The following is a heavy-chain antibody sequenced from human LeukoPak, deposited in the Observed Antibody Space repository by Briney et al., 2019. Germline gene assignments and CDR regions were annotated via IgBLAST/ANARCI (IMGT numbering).Heavy chain of an antibody. V-gene: IGHV3-53*05. CDR1: GFTVSSNY. J-gene: IGHJ6*03. CDR2: IYSCGST. D-gene: IGHD3-22*01. Sequence: GGSLRLSCAASGFTVSSNYMSWVRQAPGKGLEWVSVIYSCGSTYYADSVKGRFTISRDNFKNTLYLQMNNLRAEDTAVYYCARAYDSSGYCSHYYYMDVWGKGTTVTVSS. CDR3: ARAYDSSGYCSHYYYMDV.